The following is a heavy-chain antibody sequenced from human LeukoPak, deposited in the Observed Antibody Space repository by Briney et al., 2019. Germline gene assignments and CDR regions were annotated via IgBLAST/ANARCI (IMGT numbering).Heavy chain of an antibody. CDR2: IGKSGDST. CDR1: GFTFSTYG. V-gene: IGHV3-23*01. CDR3: AKGGGRPLDDALDI. Sequence: GGSLRLSCAASGFTFSTYGMSWVRQAPGKGLEWVSAIGKSGDSTYYADSMKGRFTISRDNSKNTLSLQMDNLRTEDTAVYYCAKGGGRPLDDALDIWGQETMVTVSS. J-gene: IGHJ3*02.